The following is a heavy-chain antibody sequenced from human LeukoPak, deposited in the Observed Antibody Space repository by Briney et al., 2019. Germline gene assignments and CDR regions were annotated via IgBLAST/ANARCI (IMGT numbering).Heavy chain of an antibody. CDR1: GYTFTGYY. V-gene: IGHV1-2*02. D-gene: IGHD4-11*01. J-gene: IGHJ5*02. CDR3: AREVTVTTESGWFDP. CDR2: INPNSGGT. Sequence: GASVKVSCKASGYTFTGYYMHWVRQAPGQGLEGMGWINPNSGGTNYAQKFQGRVTMTRDTSISTAYMELSRLRSDDTAVYYCAREVTVTTESGWFDPWGQGTLVTVSS.